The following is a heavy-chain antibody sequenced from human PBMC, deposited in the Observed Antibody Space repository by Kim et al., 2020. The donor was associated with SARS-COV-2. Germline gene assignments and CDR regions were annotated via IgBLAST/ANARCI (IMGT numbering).Heavy chain of an antibody. V-gene: IGHV3-15*01. CDR1: GFTFSNAW. Sequence: GGSLRLSCAASGFTFSNAWMSWVRQAPGKGLEWVGRIKSKTVGGTTDYAAPVKGRFTISRDDSKNTLYLQMNSLKTEDTAVYYCTTDIAGSWNDAFDIWGQGTMVTVSS. D-gene: IGHD3-10*01. CDR2: IKSKTVGGTT. J-gene: IGHJ3*02. CDR3: TTDIAGSWNDAFDI.